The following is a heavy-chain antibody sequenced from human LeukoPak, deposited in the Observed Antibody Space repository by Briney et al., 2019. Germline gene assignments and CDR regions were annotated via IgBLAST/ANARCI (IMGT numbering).Heavy chain of an antibody. Sequence: AGGSLRLSCVASGLSFSSYWMAWVRQAPGKGLEWVANTKYDGTHKFYADSVKGRFTISRDNAKNSLFLEMNSLRADDTAVYFCASSHDSSGNDWGQGALVTVSS. D-gene: IGHD3-22*01. CDR3: ASSHDSSGND. CDR2: TKYDGTHK. CDR1: GLSFSSYW. J-gene: IGHJ4*02. V-gene: IGHV3-7*01.